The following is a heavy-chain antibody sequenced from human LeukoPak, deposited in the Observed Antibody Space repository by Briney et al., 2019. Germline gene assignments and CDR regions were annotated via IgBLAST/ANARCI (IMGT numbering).Heavy chain of an antibody. J-gene: IGHJ4*02. V-gene: IGHV4-34*01. CDR3: ARVKGLSSSFDRGLYYFDY. CDR1: GGSFSGYY. D-gene: IGHD6-6*01. Sequence: SETLSLTCAVYGGSFSGYYWSWIRQPPGKGLEWIGEINHSGSTSYNPSLKSRVTISVDTSKNQFSLKLSSVTAADTAVYYCARVKGLSSSFDRGLYYFDYWGQGTLVTVSS. CDR2: INHSGST.